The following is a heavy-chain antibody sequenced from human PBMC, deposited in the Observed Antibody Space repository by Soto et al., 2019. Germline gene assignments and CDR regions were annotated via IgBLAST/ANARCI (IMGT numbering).Heavy chain of an antibody. J-gene: IGHJ4*02. D-gene: IGHD2-21*02. V-gene: IGHV4-34*01. Sequence: QVQLQQWGAGLLKPSETLSLTCAVYGGSFSGYYWSWIRQPPGKGLEWIGEINHSGSTNYNPSLKSRVTISVDTSKNQFSLKLSSVTAADTAVHYCARGIEYCGGDCYSFDYWGQGTLVTVSS. CDR2: INHSGST. CDR1: GGSFSGYY. CDR3: ARGIEYCGGDCYSFDY.